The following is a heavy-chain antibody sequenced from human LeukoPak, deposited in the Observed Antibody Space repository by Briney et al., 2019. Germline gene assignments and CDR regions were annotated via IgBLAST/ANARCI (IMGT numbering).Heavy chain of an antibody. J-gene: IGHJ6*02. CDR3: AKDLGATRYYGMDV. V-gene: IGHV3-23*01. Sequence: RGSLRLPCAASGFPFSTYAMSWVRQAPGKGLQWVSTISVSGGSPYFADSVKGRFTFSRDNSKNTLYLQMNSLRAEDTAVYYCAKDLGATRYYGMDVWGQGTTVTVSS. CDR1: GFPFSTYA. D-gene: IGHD1-26*01. CDR2: ISVSGGSP.